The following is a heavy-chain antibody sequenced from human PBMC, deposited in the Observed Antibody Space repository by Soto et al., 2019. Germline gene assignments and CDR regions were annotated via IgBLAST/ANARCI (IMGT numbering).Heavy chain of an antibody. CDR1: GYTFTSYG. CDR2: ISAYNGNT. CDR3: ARDHIGYSGYDRLYYFDY. V-gene: IGHV1-18*04. Sequence: GASVKVSCKASGYTFTSYGISWVRQAPGQGLEWMGWISAYNGNTNYAQKLQGRVTMTTDTSTSTAYMELRSLRSDDTAVYYCARDHIGYSGYDRLYYFDYWGQGTLAPVSS. J-gene: IGHJ4*02. D-gene: IGHD5-12*01.